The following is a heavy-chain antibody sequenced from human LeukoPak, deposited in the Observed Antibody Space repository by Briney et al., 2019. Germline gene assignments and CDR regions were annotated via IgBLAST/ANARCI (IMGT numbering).Heavy chain of an antibody. D-gene: IGHD3-22*01. CDR2: ISYSGNT. CDR1: GGSISNYY. V-gene: IGHV4-59*01. Sequence: SETLSLTCTVSGGSISNYYWTWLRQPPGKGLEWIGFISYSGNTNYNPSLKSRVTISLDTSKNQFSLKLISVTAADTAVYYCARDLYWVFNYDGPSWFDPWGQGTLVTGSS. CDR3: ARDLYWVFNYDGPSWFDP. J-gene: IGHJ5*02.